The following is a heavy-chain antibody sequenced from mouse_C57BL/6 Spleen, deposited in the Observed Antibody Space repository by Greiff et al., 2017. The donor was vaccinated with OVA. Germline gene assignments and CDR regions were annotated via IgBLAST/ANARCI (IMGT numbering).Heavy chain of an antibody. CDR3: ARGRELGPWFAY. J-gene: IGHJ3*01. D-gene: IGHD4-1*01. Sequence: VQLQQSGAELVKPGASVKISCKASGYAFSSYWMNWVKQRPGKGLEWIGQIYPGDGDTNYNGKFKGKATLTADKSSSTAYMQLSSLTSEDSAVYFCARGRELGPWFAYWGQGTLVTVSA. CDR2: IYPGDGDT. V-gene: IGHV1-80*01. CDR1: GYAFSSYW.